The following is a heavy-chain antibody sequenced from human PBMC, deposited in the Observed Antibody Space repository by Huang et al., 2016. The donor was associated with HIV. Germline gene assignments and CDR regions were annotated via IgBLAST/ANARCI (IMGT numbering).Heavy chain of an antibody. J-gene: IGHJ4*02. Sequence: EVQLLESGGGLVQPGGSLRLACAASGFTFNNYAMNWVRVAPGRGVEWVSTSSGNGGSTYSAEAGKGRFTISRDNSKNTLYLHMNSLRVEDTAVYYCAKGIKSSGSYYFDYWGQGTLVTVSS. CDR2: SSGNGGST. V-gene: IGHV3-23*01. CDR3: AKGIKSSGSYYFDY. D-gene: IGHD3-10*01. CDR1: GFTFNNYA.